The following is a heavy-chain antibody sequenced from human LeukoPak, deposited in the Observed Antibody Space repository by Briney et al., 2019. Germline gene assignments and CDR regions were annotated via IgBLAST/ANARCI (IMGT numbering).Heavy chain of an antibody. Sequence: SETLSLTCTVSGGSISSGSYYWSWIRQPAGKGLEWIGRIYTSGSTNYNPSLKSRVTISVDTSKNQFSLKLSSVTAADAAVYYCARDEYTYGGRTHPYYFDTWGQGTLVTVSS. D-gene: IGHD5-18*01. CDR3: ARDEYTYGGRTHPYYFDT. CDR2: IYTSGST. J-gene: IGHJ4*02. V-gene: IGHV4-61*02. CDR1: GGSISSGSYY.